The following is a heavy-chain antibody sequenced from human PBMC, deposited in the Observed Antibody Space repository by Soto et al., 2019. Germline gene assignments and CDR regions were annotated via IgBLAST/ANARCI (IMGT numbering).Heavy chain of an antibody. Sequence: PSETLSLTCTVSGGSVSSGSYYWSWIRQPPGKGLEWIGYIYYSATTNFNPSLQSRVSISVDTSKTQFSLNLRSATAADTAVYYCARGGIQLWLGAFDIWGQGTMVTVSS. CDR1: GGSVSSGSYY. J-gene: IGHJ3*02. D-gene: IGHD5-18*01. CDR2: IYYSATT. CDR3: ARGGIQLWLGAFDI. V-gene: IGHV4-61*01.